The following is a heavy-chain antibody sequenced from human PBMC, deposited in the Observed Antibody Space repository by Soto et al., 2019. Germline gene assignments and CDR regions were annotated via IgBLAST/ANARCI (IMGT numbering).Heavy chain of an antibody. CDR3: AKDSTSYNGVYDPFDI. J-gene: IGHJ3*02. Sequence: EVQLLESGGGLVQPGGSLRLSCEASGFIFSTYAMSWVRQGPGKGLEWVSVIGGEAVSTNCADSVKGRCNVSRDNSKNTVYLQLDSLRDDDTAVYYCAKDSTSYNGVYDPFDIWGRGTMVTVSS. CDR2: IGGEAVST. V-gene: IGHV3-23*01. CDR1: GFIFSTYA. D-gene: IGHD1-1*01.